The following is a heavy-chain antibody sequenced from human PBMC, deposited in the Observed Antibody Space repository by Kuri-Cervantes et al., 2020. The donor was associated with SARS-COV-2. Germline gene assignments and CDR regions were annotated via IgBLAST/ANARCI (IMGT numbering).Heavy chain of an antibody. J-gene: IGHJ3*02. D-gene: IGHD3-16*01. Sequence: SVKVSCKASGGTFSSYAINWVRQAPGQGLEWMGGIIPIFGTANYAQKFQGRVTITTDESTSTVYMYLSSLRSEDTAVYYCASPGGRFHAFDIWGQGTMVTVSS. V-gene: IGHV1-69*05. CDR2: IIPIFGTA. CDR1: GGTFSSYA. CDR3: ASPGGRFHAFDI.